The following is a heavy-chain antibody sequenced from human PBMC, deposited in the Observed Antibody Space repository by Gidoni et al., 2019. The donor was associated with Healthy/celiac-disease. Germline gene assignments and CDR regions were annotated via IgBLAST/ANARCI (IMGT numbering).Heavy chain of an antibody. CDR3: AKDGCGGDCYSDLDY. CDR1: GFTFSSYG. J-gene: IGHJ4*02. Sequence: QVQLVESGGGVVQPGRSLRLSCAAYGFTFSSYGMHWVRQAPGKGLEWVAVISYDGSNKYYADSVKGRFTISRDNSKNTLYLQMNSLRAEDTAVYYCAKDGCGGDCYSDLDYWGQGTLVTVSS. D-gene: IGHD2-21*02. V-gene: IGHV3-30*18. CDR2: ISYDGSNK.